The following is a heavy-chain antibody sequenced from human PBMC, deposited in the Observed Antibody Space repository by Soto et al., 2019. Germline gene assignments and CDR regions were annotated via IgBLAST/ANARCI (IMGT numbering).Heavy chain of an antibody. CDR1: GYTFPDYD. V-gene: IGHV1-8*01. Sequence: QVQLVQSGAEVKKPEASVKVSCKASGYTFPDYDLNWVRQATGQGLEWMGWMNPSTGETNYAQRFEGRVTMTRSTSTSTGYMELSRRTFEDTAVYYCVRGGDFDYWGQGSLVTVSS. D-gene: IGHD4-17*01. CDR3: VRGGDFDY. J-gene: IGHJ4*02. CDR2: MNPSTGET.